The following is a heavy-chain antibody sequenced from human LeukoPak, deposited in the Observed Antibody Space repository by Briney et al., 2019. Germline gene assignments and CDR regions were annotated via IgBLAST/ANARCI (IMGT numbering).Heavy chain of an antibody. J-gene: IGHJ4*03. D-gene: IGHD1-1*01. Sequence: SETLSLTCAVYGGSFSSYYWSWIRQSPGKGLEWIAEINHRGDTNYNPSVKSRVTISVDTSKNQFSLKVTSLTAADTAAYYCARGPTISETGYFDYWGQGTLVTVSS. CDR1: GGSFSSYY. CDR3: ARGPTISETGYFDY. CDR2: INHRGDT. V-gene: IGHV4-34*01.